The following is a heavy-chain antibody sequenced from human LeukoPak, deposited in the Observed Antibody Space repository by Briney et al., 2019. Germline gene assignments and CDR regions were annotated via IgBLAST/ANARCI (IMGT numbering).Heavy chain of an antibody. J-gene: IGHJ4*02. CDR1: GYTFTGYY. CDR2: INPNSGGT. Sequence: ASVKVSCKASGYTFTGYYMHWVRQAPGQGLEWMGWINPNSGGTNYAQKFQGRITMTRYTSISTAYMELSRMRSDDTAVYYCARTHYYDSSGYRKQDYFFDYWGQGTLVTVSS. CDR3: ARTHYYDSSGYRKQDYFFDY. D-gene: IGHD3-22*01. V-gene: IGHV1-2*02.